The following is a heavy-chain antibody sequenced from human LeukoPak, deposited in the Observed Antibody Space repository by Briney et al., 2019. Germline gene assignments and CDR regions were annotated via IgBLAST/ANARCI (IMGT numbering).Heavy chain of an antibody. Sequence: PPGGSLRLSCAASGFTFINYGMHWVRRAPGKGLDWVAVVWYDGSNKYYADSVKGRFTISRDNSKNTLYLQMNSLRAEDTAVYYCAKDRDTAMEIEYWGQGTLVTVSS. CDR3: AKDRDTAMEIEY. CDR1: GFTFINYG. D-gene: IGHD5-18*01. J-gene: IGHJ4*02. V-gene: IGHV3-33*06. CDR2: VWYDGSNK.